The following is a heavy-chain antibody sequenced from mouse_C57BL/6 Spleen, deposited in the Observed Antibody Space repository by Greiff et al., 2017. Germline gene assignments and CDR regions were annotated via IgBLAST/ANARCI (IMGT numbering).Heavy chain of an antibody. Sequence: QVQLQQSGPGLVQPSQSLSITCTVSGFSLTSYGVHWVRQSPGKGLEWLGVIWSGGSTDNNAAFISRLSISKDNSKSQVFFKMNSLQADDTAIYYCAKGMVTYPYYAMDYWGQGTSVTVSS. CDR1: GFSLTSYG. D-gene: IGHD2-2*01. V-gene: IGHV2-2*01. J-gene: IGHJ4*01. CDR3: AKGMVTYPYYAMDY. CDR2: IWSGGST.